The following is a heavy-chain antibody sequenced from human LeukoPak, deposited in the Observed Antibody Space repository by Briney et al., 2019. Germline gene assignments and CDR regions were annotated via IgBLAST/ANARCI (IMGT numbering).Heavy chain of an antibody. CDR2: ISADNGNT. V-gene: IGHV1-18*01. Sequence: GASVKVSCKASGYTFTSYGISWVRQAPGQGLEWMGWISADNGNTNYVQKFQGRVTMTPDTSTSTAYMELRSLRSDDTAVYYCARALYHTFDYWGQGTLVTVSS. CDR3: ARALYHTFDY. D-gene: IGHD2-2*01. J-gene: IGHJ4*02. CDR1: GYTFTSYG.